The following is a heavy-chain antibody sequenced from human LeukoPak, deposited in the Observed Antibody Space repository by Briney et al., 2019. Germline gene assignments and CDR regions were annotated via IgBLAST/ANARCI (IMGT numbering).Heavy chain of an antibody. V-gene: IGHV4-34*01. J-gene: IGHJ5*02. Sequence: SETLSLTCAVYGGSFSGYYWSWIRQPPGKGLEWIGEINHSGSTNYNPSLKSRVTISVDTSENQFSLKLSSVTAADTAVYYCARGPARTRVFGPWGQGTLVTVSS. D-gene: IGHD6-13*01. CDR1: GGSFSGYY. CDR3: ARGPARTRVFGP. CDR2: INHSGST.